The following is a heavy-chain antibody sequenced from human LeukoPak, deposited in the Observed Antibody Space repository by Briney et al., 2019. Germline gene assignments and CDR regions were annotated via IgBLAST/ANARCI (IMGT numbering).Heavy chain of an antibody. CDR1: GGSVSSYY. V-gene: IGHV4-59*08. J-gene: IGHJ3*02. CDR2: LSHSGSS. Sequence: SETLSLTCTVSGGSVSSYYWSWIRRPPGRGLEWIAYLSHSGSSDSNPSLKSRVTISVDTSKNQFSLRLSSVTAADTAVYYCARTNAFDIWGQGTMVTVSS. CDR3: ARTNAFDI.